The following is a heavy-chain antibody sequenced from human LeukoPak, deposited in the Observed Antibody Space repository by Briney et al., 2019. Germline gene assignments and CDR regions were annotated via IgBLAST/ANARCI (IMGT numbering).Heavy chain of an antibody. V-gene: IGHV4-34*01. CDR2: INHSGST. J-gene: IGHJ1*01. D-gene: IGHD3-22*01. CDR3: AFSSAYQQH. Sequence: SETLSLTCAVYGGSFNSYYWSWIRQPPGKGLEWIGEINHSGSTDYNPPLKSRVTISVDTSKNQFSLKLSSVTAADTAVYYCAFSSAYQQHCGQGTLVTVSS. CDR1: GGSFNSYY.